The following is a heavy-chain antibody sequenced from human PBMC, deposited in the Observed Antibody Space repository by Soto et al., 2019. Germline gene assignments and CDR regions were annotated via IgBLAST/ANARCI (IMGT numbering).Heavy chain of an antibody. CDR2: IIPLFGSP. CDR3: AWTLAFCGGNCYLPNFDT. J-gene: IGHJ4*02. Sequence: QVQLVQSGTEVQKPGSSVKLSCKTSGGTFTNYDISWVRQAPGQGLEWMGGIIPLFGSPHCSPKFEGRVTITADEVSTTAHLELSSLRFDDTAVYFCAWTLAFCGGNCYLPNFDTWGQGTLVIVSS. CDR1: GGTFTNYD. V-gene: IGHV1-69*01. D-gene: IGHD2-21*01.